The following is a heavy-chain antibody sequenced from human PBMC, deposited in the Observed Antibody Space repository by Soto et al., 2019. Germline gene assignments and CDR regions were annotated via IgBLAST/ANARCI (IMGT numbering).Heavy chain of an antibody. CDR1: GLGFSNYA. D-gene: IGHD3-22*01. J-gene: IGHJ4*02. CDR3: ANDGGPVVITFDC. Sequence: EVQLLESGGGLVQPGGSLRLSCAASGLGFSNYAMNWVRQVPGKGLEWVSVISGNGDKTYYAESVNGLFTISRDNSKNTVYLQMNSLRAEYTALYYFANDGGPVVITFDCWGQGTLVTVSS. V-gene: IGHV3-23*01. CDR2: ISGNGDKT.